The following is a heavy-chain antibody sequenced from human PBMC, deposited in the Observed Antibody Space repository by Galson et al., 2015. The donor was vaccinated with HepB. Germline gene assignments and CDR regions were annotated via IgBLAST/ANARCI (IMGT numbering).Heavy chain of an antibody. J-gene: IGHJ3*02. CDR3: ARTMTIGRFDAFDI. CDR2: ISYDGSNK. V-gene: IGHV3-30-3*01. D-gene: IGHD4/OR15-4a*01. Sequence: SLRLSCAASGFTFSSYAMHWVRQAPGKGLEWVAVISYDGSNKYYADSVKGRFTISRDNSKNTLYLQMNSLRAEDTAVYYCARTMTIGRFDAFDIWGQGTMVTVSS. CDR1: GFTFSSYA.